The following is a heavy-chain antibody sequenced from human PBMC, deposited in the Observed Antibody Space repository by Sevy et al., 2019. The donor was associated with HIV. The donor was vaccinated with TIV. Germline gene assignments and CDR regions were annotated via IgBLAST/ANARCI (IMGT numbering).Heavy chain of an antibody. Sequence: SETLSRTCTVSGGSISSYYRSWIRQPPGKGLEWIGYIYYSGSTNYNPSLKSRVTISVDTSKNQFSLKLSSVTAADTAVYYCARASGSYYKTRGQGTLVTVSS. J-gene: IGHJ4*02. CDR3: ARASGSYYKT. CDR2: IYYSGST. D-gene: IGHD1-26*01. V-gene: IGHV4-59*01. CDR1: GGSISSYY.